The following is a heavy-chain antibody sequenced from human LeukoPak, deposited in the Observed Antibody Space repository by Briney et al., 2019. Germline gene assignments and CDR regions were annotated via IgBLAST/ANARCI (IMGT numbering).Heavy chain of an antibody. J-gene: IGHJ5*02. CDR2: ISAYNGNT. CDR3: ARDLYGDYLNWFDP. Sequence: GESLKVSCKASGYTFTSYGISWVRQAPGQGLEWMGWISAYNGNTNYAQKLQGRVTMTTDTSTSTAYMELRSLRSDDTAVYYCARDLYGDYLNWFDPWGQGTLVTVSS. V-gene: IGHV1-18*01. CDR1: GYTFTSYG. D-gene: IGHD4-17*01.